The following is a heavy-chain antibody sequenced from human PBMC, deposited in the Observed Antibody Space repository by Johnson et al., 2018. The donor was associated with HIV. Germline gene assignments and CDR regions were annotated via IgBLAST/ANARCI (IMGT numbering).Heavy chain of an antibody. J-gene: IGHJ3*02. CDR3: ARDETAMAVGAFDI. CDR2: ISYDGSNK. CDR1: GFTFSSYG. V-gene: IGHV3-30*19. Sequence: QVQLVESGGGLVQPGGSLRLSCAASGFTFSSYGMHWVRQAPGKGLEWVAVISYDGSNKYYADSVKGRFTISRDNSKNTLYLQMNSLRAEDTAVYYCARDETAMAVGAFDIWGQGTMVTVSS. D-gene: IGHD5-18*01.